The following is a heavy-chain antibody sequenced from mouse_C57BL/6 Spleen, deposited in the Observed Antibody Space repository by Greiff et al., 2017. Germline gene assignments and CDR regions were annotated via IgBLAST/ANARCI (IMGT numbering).Heavy chain of an antibody. CDR1: GFTFSSYA. CDR2: ISDGGSYT. CDR3: ARDLHY. J-gene: IGHJ2*01. V-gene: IGHV5-4*01. Sequence: EVQVVESGGGLVKPGGSLKLSCAASGFTFSSYAMSWVRQTPEKRLEWVATISDGGSYTYYPDNVKGRFTISRDNAKNNLYLQMSHLKSEDTAMYYCARDLHYWGQGTTLTVSS.